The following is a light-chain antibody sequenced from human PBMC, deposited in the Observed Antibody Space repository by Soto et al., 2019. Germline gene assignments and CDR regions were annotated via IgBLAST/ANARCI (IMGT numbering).Light chain of an antibody. J-gene: IGKJ1*01. CDR1: QRVTSNY. Sequence: ETVLTQSPGTLSLSPGERATLSCRASQRVTSNYLAWYQQKPGQAPRLLIFGASIRDTGIPDRFSGSWSGTDFTLTISRLEPEDFAVYYCHQYGSSPGTFGQGTKVEIK. CDR2: GAS. V-gene: IGKV3-20*01. CDR3: HQYGSSPGT.